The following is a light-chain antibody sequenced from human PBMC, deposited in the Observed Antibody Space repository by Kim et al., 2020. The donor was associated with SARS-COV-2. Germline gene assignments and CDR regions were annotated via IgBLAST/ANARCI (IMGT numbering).Light chain of an antibody. CDR1: SSDVGGYNY. CDR3: SSYASSNTLL. V-gene: IGLV2-14*04. CDR2: DVT. Sequence: GQSITISCTGSSSDVGGYNYVSWYKQHPGKAPKVMIYDVTKRPSGVSNRFSGSKSGNTASLTISGLQAEDEADYYCSSYASSNTLLFGGGTQLTVL. J-gene: IGLJ2*01.